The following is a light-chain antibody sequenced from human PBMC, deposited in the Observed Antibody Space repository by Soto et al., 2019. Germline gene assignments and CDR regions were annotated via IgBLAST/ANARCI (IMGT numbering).Light chain of an antibody. CDR3: QQYGSSPPKT. Sequence: DIQMTQSPSSLSASVGDRVTITCRASQSISSYLNWYQQKPGKAPKLLIYAASSLQSGVPSRFSGSGSGTDFTLTISRLEPEDFAVYYCQQYGSSPPKTFGQGAKVDI. CDR2: AAS. J-gene: IGKJ1*01. V-gene: IGKV1-39*01. CDR1: QSISSY.